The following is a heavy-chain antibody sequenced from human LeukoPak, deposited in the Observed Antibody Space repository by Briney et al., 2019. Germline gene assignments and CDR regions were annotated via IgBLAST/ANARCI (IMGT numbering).Heavy chain of an antibody. CDR1: GGSFSGYY. J-gene: IGHJ4*02. D-gene: IGHD2-2*01. CDR2: INHSGST. CDR3: ARVRTVPAAYDY. Sequence: SETLSLTCAVYGGSFSGYYWSWIRQPPGKGLEWIGEINHSGSTNYNPSLKSRVTISVDTSKNQFSLKLSSVTAADTAVYYCARVRTVPAAYDYWGQGTLVTVSS. V-gene: IGHV4-34*01.